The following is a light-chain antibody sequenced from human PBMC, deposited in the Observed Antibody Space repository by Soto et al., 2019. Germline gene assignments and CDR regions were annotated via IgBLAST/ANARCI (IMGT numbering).Light chain of an antibody. CDR2: EVS. V-gene: IGLV2-14*01. Sequence: QSALTQPASVSGSPGQSITISCTGTSSDVGGYKYVSWYQQDPGKAPKLMIYEVSNRPSGVSNRFSGSKSCNTASLTISGLQAEDEADYYCSSYTSSSTWVFGGGTQLTVL. J-gene: IGLJ3*02. CDR3: SSYTSSSTWV. CDR1: SSDVGGYKY.